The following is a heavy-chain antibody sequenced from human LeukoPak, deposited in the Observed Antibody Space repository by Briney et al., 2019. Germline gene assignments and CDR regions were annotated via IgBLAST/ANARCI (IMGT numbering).Heavy chain of an antibody. Sequence: SVKVSCKASGGTFSSYAISWVRQAPGQGLEWMGGIIPIFGTANYAQKFQGRVTITADESTSTAYMELSSLRSEDTAVYYCARDLISPGDAFDIWGQGTMVTVSS. V-gene: IGHV1-69*13. CDR2: IIPIFGTA. D-gene: IGHD3-16*01. J-gene: IGHJ3*02. CDR3: ARDLISPGDAFDI. CDR1: GGTFSSYA.